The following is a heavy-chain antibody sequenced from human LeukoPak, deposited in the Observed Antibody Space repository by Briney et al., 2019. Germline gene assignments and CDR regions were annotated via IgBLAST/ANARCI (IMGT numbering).Heavy chain of an antibody. D-gene: IGHD6-19*01. J-gene: IGHJ3*02. CDR3: ARSPGVGGWPYDAFDI. V-gene: IGHV4-39*01. CDR2: IYYSGST. Sequence: SETLSLTCTVSGGSISSSSYYWGWIRQPPGKGLEWIGSIYYSGSTYYNPSLKSRVTISVDTSKNQFSLKLSSVTAADTAVYYCARSPGVGGWPYDAFDIWSQGTMVTVSS. CDR1: GGSISSSSYY.